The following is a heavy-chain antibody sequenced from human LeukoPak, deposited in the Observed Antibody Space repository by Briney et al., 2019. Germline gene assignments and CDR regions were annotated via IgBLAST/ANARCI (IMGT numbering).Heavy chain of an antibody. V-gene: IGHV1-69*13. D-gene: IGHD3-3*01. J-gene: IGHJ4*02. CDR1: GGTFSSYA. CDR3: ARDVGGDFWSGFHYFDY. Sequence: ASVKVSCKASGGTFSSYAISWVRQAPGQGLEWMGGIIPIFGTANYAQKFQGRVTITADEPTSTAYMELSSLRSEDTAVYYCARDVGGDFWSGFHYFDYWGQGTLVTVSS. CDR2: IIPIFGTA.